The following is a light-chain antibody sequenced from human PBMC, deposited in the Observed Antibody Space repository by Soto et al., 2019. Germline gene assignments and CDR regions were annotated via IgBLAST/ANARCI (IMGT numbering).Light chain of an antibody. CDR1: QSVSSSY. V-gene: IGKV3-20*01. CDR2: GAS. Sequence: EIVLTQSPGTLSLSPGERVTLSCRASQSVSSSYLAWYQQKPGQAPRLLIFGASSRATGIPDRFSGSGSGTDFTLTISRLEPEDFAVYYCQHYGGSSWTFGQGTKVDIK. CDR3: QHYGGSSWT. J-gene: IGKJ1*01.